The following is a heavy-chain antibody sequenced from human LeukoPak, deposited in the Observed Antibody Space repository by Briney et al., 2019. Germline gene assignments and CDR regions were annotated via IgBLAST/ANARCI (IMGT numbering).Heavy chain of an antibody. CDR3: ARLRNNYNFDY. D-gene: IGHD4-11*01. J-gene: IGHJ4*02. Sequence: SETLSLTCTVSGFSISSGYYWGWIRQPPGKGLEWIGNMYHSGTTYYNPSLKSRVTISLDSPRDQFSLKVSSVTAADTAVYYCARLRNNYNFDYWGQGTLITVSS. CDR1: GFSISSGYY. V-gene: IGHV4-38-2*02. CDR2: MYHSGTT.